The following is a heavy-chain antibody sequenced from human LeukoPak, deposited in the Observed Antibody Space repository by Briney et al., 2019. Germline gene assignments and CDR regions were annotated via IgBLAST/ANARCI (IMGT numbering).Heavy chain of an antibody. V-gene: IGHV3-53*01. J-gene: IGHJ2*01. CDR3: ARVGDHFHWYLDL. CDR1: RFTVSTNY. D-gene: IGHD3-3*02. Sequence: PGGSLRLSCAASRFTVSTNYMNWVRQAPGKGLEWVSILYSGSSTYYADSVEGRFTISRDGSKNTLFLQMNDLRAEDTAVYYCARVGDHFHWYLDLWGRGTLVTVSS. CDR2: LYSGSST.